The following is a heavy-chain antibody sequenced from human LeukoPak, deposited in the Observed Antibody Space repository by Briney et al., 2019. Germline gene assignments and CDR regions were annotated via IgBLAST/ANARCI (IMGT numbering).Heavy chain of an antibody. CDR2: ISSTSSTI. D-gene: IGHD3-22*01. V-gene: IGHV3-48*02. CDR3: ALEDRSGYYS. CDR1: GFTFSSYS. Sequence: GGSLRLSCAASGFTFSSYSMNWVRQAPGKGLEWVSYISSTSSTIYYADSVKGRFTISRDNAKNSLYLQMNSLRDEDTAVYYCALEDRSGYYSWGQGTLVTVSS. J-gene: IGHJ4*02.